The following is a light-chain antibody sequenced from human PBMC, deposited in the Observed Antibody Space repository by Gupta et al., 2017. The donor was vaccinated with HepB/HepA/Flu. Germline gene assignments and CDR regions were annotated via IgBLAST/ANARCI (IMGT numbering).Light chain of an antibody. Sequence: PGQSITISCTGTSSDVGGYNYVSWYQQHPGKAPKLMIYDVSNRPSGVSNRFSGSKSGNTASLTISGLQAEDEADYYCSSYTSSSTPVVFGGGTKLTVL. CDR3: SSYTSSSTPVV. CDR1: SSDVGGYNY. V-gene: IGLV2-14*04. J-gene: IGLJ2*01. CDR2: DVS.